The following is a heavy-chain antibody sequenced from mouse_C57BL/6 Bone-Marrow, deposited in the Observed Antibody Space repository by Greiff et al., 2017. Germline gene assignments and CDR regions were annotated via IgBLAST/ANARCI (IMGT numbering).Heavy chain of an antibody. CDR1: GFTFSSYG. V-gene: IGHV5-6*01. CDR3: AGQYCGSGTWFAY. D-gene: IGHD1-1*01. J-gene: IGHJ3*01. CDR2: ISSGGSYT. Sequence: EVNLVESGGDLVKPGGSLKLSCAASGFTFSSYGMSWVRQTPDKRLEWVATISSGGSYTYYPDSVKGRVTISRDNAKNTLYLQMSSLKSEDTAMYYCAGQYCGSGTWFAYWGQGTLVTVSA.